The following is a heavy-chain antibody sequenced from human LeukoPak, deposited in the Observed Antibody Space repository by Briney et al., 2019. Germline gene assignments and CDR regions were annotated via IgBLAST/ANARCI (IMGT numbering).Heavy chain of an antibody. CDR3: ASGLNSRSSSC. V-gene: IGHV1-2*02. D-gene: IGHD6-13*01. CDR2: ISPNSGDT. CDR1: GYSFTGYY. J-gene: IGHJ4*02. Sequence: GASVKVSCKASGYSFTGYYMHWVRQAPGQGLEWMGRISPNSGDTNYAQKFQGRVTMTTDTTISTAYMELSRLRSDDTAVYHCASGLNSRSSSCWGQGTRVTVSS.